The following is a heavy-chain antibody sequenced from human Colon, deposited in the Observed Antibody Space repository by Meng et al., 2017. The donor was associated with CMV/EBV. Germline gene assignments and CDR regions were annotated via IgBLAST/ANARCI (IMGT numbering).Heavy chain of an antibody. Sequence: KACGYTFNTYAMNWVRQAPGQGLEWMGWINTNTGNPTYAQGFTGRFVFSFDTSVSTAYLQISSLKAEDTAVYYCAREGEDAYYNFDYWGQGTLVTVSS. V-gene: IGHV7-4-1*02. CDR3: AREGEDAYYNFDY. CDR2: INTNTGNP. J-gene: IGHJ4*02. D-gene: IGHD3-10*01. CDR1: GYTFNTYA.